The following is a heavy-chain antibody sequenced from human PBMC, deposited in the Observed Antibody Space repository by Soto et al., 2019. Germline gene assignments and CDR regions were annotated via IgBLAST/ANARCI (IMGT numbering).Heavy chain of an antibody. V-gene: IGHV4-59*01. Sequence: PSETLSLTCTVSGGSISSYYWSWIRQPPGKGLEWIGYIYYSGSTNYNPSLKSRVTISVDTSKNQFSLKLSSVTAADTAVYYCARDLRDYDILTGYSKGAEFDPWGQGTLVTVSS. D-gene: IGHD3-9*01. CDR2: IYYSGST. CDR3: ARDLRDYDILTGYSKGAEFDP. J-gene: IGHJ5*02. CDR1: GGSISSYY.